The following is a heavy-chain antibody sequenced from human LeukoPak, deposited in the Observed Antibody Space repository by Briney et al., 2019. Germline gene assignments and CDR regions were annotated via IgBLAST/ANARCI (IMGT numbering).Heavy chain of an antibody. CDR1: GGSISSKSYY. CDR2: INTSGST. J-gene: IGHJ3*02. V-gene: IGHV4-61*02. Sequence: SKTLSLTCTVSGGSISSKSYYWSWIRQPAGKGLEWIGRINTSGSTNYNPSLKSRVTISVDTSKNQFSLKLSSVTAADTAVYYCARDSAVLLLRFLETRSPPADGFDIWGQGTMVTVSS. CDR3: ARDSAVLLLRFLETRSPPADGFDI. D-gene: IGHD3-3*01.